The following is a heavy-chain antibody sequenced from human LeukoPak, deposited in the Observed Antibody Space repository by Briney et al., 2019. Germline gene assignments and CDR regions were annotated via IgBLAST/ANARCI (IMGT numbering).Heavy chain of an antibody. CDR1: GFTFSDAW. D-gene: IGHD1-26*01. CDR3: TTRGGSFSMFDD. Sequence: GGSLRLSCAASGFTFSDAWMSWVRQAPGKGLEWVGRIKSKTDGGTTDYAAQVKGRFTISRDDSKNTLYLQMNSLKTEDTAVYYCTTRGGSFSMFDDWGQRTLVTVSS. J-gene: IGHJ4*02. V-gene: IGHV3-15*01. CDR2: IKSKTDGGTT.